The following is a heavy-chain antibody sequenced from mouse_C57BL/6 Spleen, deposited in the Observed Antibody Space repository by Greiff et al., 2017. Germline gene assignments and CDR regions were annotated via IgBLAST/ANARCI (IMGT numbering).Heavy chain of an antibody. D-gene: IGHD2-2*01. CDR3: ARGGYDVDYAMDY. CDR1: GYSITSGYY. V-gene: IGHV3-6*01. Sequence: EVKLMESGPGLVKPSQSLSLTCSVTGYSITSGYYWNWIRQFPGNKLEWMGYISYDGSNNYNPSLKNRISITRDTSKNQFFLKLNSVTTEDTATYYCARGGYDVDYAMDYWGQGTSVTVSS. CDR2: ISYDGSN. J-gene: IGHJ4*01.